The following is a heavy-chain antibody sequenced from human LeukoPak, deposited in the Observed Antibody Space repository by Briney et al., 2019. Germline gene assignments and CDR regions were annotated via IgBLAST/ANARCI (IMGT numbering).Heavy chain of an antibody. D-gene: IGHD3-3*01. CDR3: AKGVRALYDFWSGYYW. CDR2: ISGSGGST. CDR1: GFTFSSYA. Sequence: PGGSLRLSCAASGFTFSSYAMSWVRQAPGKGLEWVSAISGSGGSTYYADSVKGRFTISRDNSKNTLYLQMNSLRAEDTAAYYCAKGVRALYDFWSGYYWWGQGTLVTVSS. V-gene: IGHV3-23*01. J-gene: IGHJ4*02.